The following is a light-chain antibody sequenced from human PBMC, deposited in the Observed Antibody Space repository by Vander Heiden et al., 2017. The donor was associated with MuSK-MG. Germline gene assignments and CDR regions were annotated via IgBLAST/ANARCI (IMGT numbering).Light chain of an antibody. V-gene: IGLV2-8*01. CDR1: SSDVGDYNF. CDR2: AVS. J-gene: IGLJ2*01. Sequence: QSALTQPPSASWSPGQSVTISCTGTSSDVGDYNFVSWYQQHPGKAPKLMIYAVSKRPSGVPDRFSGSKSGNTASLTVSGLQAEDEADYYCSSYAGSNNLVFGGGTKLTVL. CDR3: SSYAGSNNLV.